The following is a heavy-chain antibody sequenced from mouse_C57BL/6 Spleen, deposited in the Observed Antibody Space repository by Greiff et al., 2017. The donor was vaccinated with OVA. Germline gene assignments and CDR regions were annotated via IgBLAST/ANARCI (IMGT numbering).Heavy chain of an antibody. CDR1: GYTFTDYN. CDR2: INPNNGGT. V-gene: IGHV1-18*01. J-gene: IGHJ3*01. Sequence: EVKLVESGPELVKPGASVKIPCKASGYTFTDYNMDWVKQSHGKSLEWIGDINPNNGGTIYNQKFKGKATLTVDKSSSTAYMELRSLTSEDTAVYYCARREISAWFAYWGQGTLVTVSA. CDR3: ARREISAWFAY.